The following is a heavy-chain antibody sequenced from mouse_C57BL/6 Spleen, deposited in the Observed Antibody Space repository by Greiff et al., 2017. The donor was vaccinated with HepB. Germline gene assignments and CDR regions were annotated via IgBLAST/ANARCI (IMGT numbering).Heavy chain of an antibody. Sequence: VQRVESGAELVRPGASVTLSCKASGYTFTDYEMHWVKQTPVHGLEWIGAIDPETGGTAYNQKFKGKAILTADKSSSTAYMELRSLTSEDSAVYYCTRGGNSFAYWGQGTLVTVSA. J-gene: IGHJ3*01. CDR1: GYTFTDYE. D-gene: IGHD2-1*01. V-gene: IGHV1-15*01. CDR3: TRGGNSFAY. CDR2: IDPETGGT.